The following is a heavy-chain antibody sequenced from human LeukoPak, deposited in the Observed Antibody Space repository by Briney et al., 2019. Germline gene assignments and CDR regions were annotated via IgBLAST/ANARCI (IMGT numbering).Heavy chain of an antibody. CDR1: GFTFGDYV. V-gene: IGHV3-49*04. CDR2: IRSKAYGGTT. J-gene: IGHJ4*02. D-gene: IGHD3-3*01. Sequence: GGSLRLSCTASGFTFGDYVMSWVRQAPGKGLEWVGFIRSKAYGGTTEYAASVKGRFTISRDDSKSIAYLQMNSLKTEDTAVYYCTRGKYYDFWSGYYPDYWDQGTLVTVSS. CDR3: TRGKYYDFWSGYYPDY.